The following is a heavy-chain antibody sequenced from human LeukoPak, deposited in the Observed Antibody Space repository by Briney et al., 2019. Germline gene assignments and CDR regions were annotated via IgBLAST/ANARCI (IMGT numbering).Heavy chain of an antibody. CDR3: AKGITMVRGVIGD. V-gene: IGHV3-33*06. J-gene: IGHJ4*02. Sequence: PGRSLRLSCAASGFTFSSYGMHWVRQAPGKGLEWVAVIWYDGSNKYYADSVKGRFTISRDNSKNTLYLQMNSLRAEDTAVYYCAKGITMVRGVIGDWGQGTLVTVSS. D-gene: IGHD3-10*01. CDR1: GFTFSSYG. CDR2: IWYDGSNK.